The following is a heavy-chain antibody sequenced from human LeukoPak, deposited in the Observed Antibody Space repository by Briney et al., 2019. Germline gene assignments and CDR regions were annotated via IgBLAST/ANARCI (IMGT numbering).Heavy chain of an antibody. CDR2: IKEGGSEK. Sequence: GGSLRLSCAASGFTFSSYWMSWVRQAPGKGLEWVALIKEGGSEKYYVDSVKGRFTISRDNAENSLFLQMNSLRTEDTAVYYCITGLLIDDNNSHKYGLWYWGQGTLVTVSS. CDR3: ITGLLIDDNNSHKYGLWY. D-gene: IGHD2-8*01. CDR1: GFTFSSYW. V-gene: IGHV3-7*03. J-gene: IGHJ4*02.